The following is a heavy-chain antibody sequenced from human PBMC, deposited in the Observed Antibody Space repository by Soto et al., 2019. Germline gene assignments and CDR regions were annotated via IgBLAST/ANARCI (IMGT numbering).Heavy chain of an antibody. D-gene: IGHD2-21*01. Sequence: QVQLVQSGAEVKKPGSSLKVSCKTSGVTFSPYGISWVRQGPGQGLEWMGGIIPLFGTPKYARKFQGRVSITADDSATATNLECTGFRSDDTAIYYCARVSPSICGCGNCYRLDSYFDSWGQGSQVAVSS. J-gene: IGHJ4*03. CDR1: GVTFSPYG. V-gene: IGHV1-69*01. CDR2: IIPLFGTP. CDR3: ARVSPSICGCGNCYRLDSYFDS.